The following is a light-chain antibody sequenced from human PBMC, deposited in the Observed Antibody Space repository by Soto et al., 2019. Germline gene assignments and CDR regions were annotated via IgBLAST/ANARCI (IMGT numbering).Light chain of an antibody. V-gene: IGKV1-9*01. J-gene: IGKJ4*01. CDR3: QQVSGYQLA. CDR2: SAS. Sequence: DIQLTQSPSFLSASVGDTVTITCRASQGMSTYLAWYQQKPGKVPKLLIRSASTLQSCVPPRFSGGGSGTDFTLTISTRRTDDGGIYYCQQVSGYQLAFGGGTNVEIK. CDR1: QGMSTY.